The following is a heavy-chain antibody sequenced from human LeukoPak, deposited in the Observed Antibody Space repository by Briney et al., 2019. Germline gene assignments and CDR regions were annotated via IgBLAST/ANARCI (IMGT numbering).Heavy chain of an antibody. CDR1: GYTFTSYD. J-gene: IGHJ6*03. Sequence: ASVKVSCKASGYTFTSYDINWVRQATGQGLEWMGWISAYIGNTNYAQKLQGRVTMTTDTSTSTAYMELRSLRSDDTAVYYCARDLYYYDSSGYYGGGARYYYMDVWGKGTTVTVSS. CDR3: ARDLYYYDSSGYYGGGARYYYMDV. V-gene: IGHV1-18*01. CDR2: ISAYIGNT. D-gene: IGHD3-22*01.